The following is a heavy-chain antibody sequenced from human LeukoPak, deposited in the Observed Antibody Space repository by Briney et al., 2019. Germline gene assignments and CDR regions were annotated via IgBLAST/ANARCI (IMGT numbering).Heavy chain of an antibody. CDR2: ISYDGSNK. D-gene: IGHD1-26*01. Sequence: GGSLRLSCAASGFTFSSYAMHWVRQAPGKGLEWVAVISYDGSNKYYADSVKGRSTIFRDNAKNTLYLQMNSLRAEDTAVYYCVRDLGGRSGHWGQGTLVTVSS. J-gene: IGHJ4*02. V-gene: IGHV3-30-3*01. CDR1: GFTFSSYA. CDR3: VRDLGGRSGH.